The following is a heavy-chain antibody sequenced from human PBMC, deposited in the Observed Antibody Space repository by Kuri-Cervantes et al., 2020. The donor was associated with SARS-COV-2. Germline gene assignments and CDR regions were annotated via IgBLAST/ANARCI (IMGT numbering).Heavy chain of an antibody. Sequence: GESLKISCKGSGSSFTSYWSSWVRQMPGKGLEWVGRIDPSDSYTNYSPSFQGHVTISADKSISNAYLQWSSLKASNTAMYYCARLGSSSSFCFDPWGQGTLVTVSS. CDR1: GSSFTSYW. D-gene: IGHD6-6*01. J-gene: IGHJ5*02. V-gene: IGHV5-10-1*01. CDR3: ARLGSSSSFCFDP. CDR2: IDPSDSYT.